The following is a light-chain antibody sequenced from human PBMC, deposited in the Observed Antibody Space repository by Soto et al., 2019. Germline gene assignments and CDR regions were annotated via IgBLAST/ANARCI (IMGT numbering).Light chain of an antibody. CDR1: SSNIGAGYD. Sequence: QSVLTQPPSVSGAPGQRVTISCTGSSSNIGAGYDVHWYQQLPGTAPKLLIYGNSNRPSGVPYRFSGSKSGTSASLAITGLQAEDEADYYCQSQGVFGGGTKLPS. V-gene: IGLV1-40*01. CDR3: QSQGV. CDR2: GNS. J-gene: IGLJ2*01.